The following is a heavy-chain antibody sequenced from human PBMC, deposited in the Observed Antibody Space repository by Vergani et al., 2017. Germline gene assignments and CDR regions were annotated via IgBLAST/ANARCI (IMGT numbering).Heavy chain of an antibody. Sequence: QITLKESGPTLVKPTQTLTLTCTFSGFSLSASAPGVAWIRQPPGKALEWLGVVYYNDEKRYTPSMKGRLTITKETSKSQVVLTMTNMDRVDTATYSCAHIQRHGSCENAGHDYWGQGTLVTGSS. D-gene: IGHD1-26*01. CDR2: VYYNDEK. V-gene: IGHV2-5*01. CDR1: GFSLSASAPG. J-gene: IGHJ4*02. CDR3: AHIQRHGSCENAGHDY.